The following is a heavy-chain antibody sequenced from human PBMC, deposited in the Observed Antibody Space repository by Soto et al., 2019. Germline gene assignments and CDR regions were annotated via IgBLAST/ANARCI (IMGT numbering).Heavy chain of an antibody. CDR1: GFTFSSYG. CDR3: AKRGGYDYVWKSYRPDY. J-gene: IGHJ4*02. D-gene: IGHD3-16*02. V-gene: IGHV3-23*01. Sequence: SGGSLRLSCVASGFTFSSYGMSWVRQAPGKGLEWVSTLSGSGGDTYYADSVNGRFTISRDKSKNTLYLQMDRLRVEDTAVYYCAKRGGYDYVWKSYRPDYWGQGTLVTVSS. CDR2: LSGSGGDT.